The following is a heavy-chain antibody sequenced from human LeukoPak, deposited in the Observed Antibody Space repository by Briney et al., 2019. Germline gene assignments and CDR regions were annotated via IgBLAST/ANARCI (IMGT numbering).Heavy chain of an antibody. CDR3: ARGGAAAGTHKKTNRFDP. D-gene: IGHD6-13*01. CDR2: INHSGST. V-gene: IGHV4-34*01. Sequence: SETLPLTCAVYGGSFSGYYWSWIRQPPGKGLEWIGEINHSGSTNYNPSLKSRVTISVDTSKNQFSLKLSSVTAADTAVYYCARGGAAAGTHKKTNRFDPWGQGTLVTVSS. J-gene: IGHJ5*02. CDR1: GGSFSGYY.